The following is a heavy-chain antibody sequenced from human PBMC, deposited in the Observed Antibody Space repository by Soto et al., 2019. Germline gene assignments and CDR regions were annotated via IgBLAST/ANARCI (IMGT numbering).Heavy chain of an antibody. CDR3: TRGRPPRY. J-gene: IGHJ4*02. CDR1: GESFSGYY. V-gene: IGHV4-34*01. Sequence: SETLSLTCADYGESFSGYYWSWIRQPPGKGLEWIGDIDHSGTTHYNPSLKNRVTILIDTSKKHFSLNLTSVTAADTAAYFCTRGRPPRYWGQGTLVTVSS. CDR2: IDHSGTT.